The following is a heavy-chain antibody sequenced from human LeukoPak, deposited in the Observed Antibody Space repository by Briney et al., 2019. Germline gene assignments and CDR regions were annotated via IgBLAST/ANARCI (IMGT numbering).Heavy chain of an antibody. CDR1: GCTFTSYG. CDR3: ARDYLDYYGSGSYLFDY. CDR2: ISAYNGNT. J-gene: IGHJ4*02. Sequence: ASVKVSCKASGCTFTSYGISWVRRAPGQGLEWMGWISAYNGNTNYAQKLQGRVTMTTDTSTSTAYMEPRSLRFDDTAVYYCARDYLDYYGSGSYLFDYWGQGTLVTVSS. V-gene: IGHV1-18*01. D-gene: IGHD3-10*01.